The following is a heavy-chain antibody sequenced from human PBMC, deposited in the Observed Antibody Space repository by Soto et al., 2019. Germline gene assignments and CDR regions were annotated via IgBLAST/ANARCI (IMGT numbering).Heavy chain of an antibody. CDR2: MYYSGST. CDR1: GGSIISSSYY. J-gene: IGHJ5*02. V-gene: IGHV4-39*01. CDR3: SRRAPEGFDP. Sequence: PSETLSLTCNVSGGSIISSSYYWAWIRQPPGKGLEWIGSMYYSGSTYYNPSLKSRVTISIDTPKNQLSLKLTSVTAADTAVYYCSRRAPEGFDPWGQGTLVTVSS.